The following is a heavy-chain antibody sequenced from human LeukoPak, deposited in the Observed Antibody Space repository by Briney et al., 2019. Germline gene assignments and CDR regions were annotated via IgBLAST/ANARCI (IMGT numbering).Heavy chain of an antibody. Sequence: QAGGSLRLSCAASGFTFSNYAMTWVRQAPGKGLEWVSSLGGISGTAYYAESIKGRFTISRDNSKNTVYLQMNSLRAEDTAVYFCAKSAFYDRLYFDSWGQGTLVTVSS. CDR3: AKSAFYDRLYFDS. CDR2: LGGISGTA. V-gene: IGHV3-23*01. J-gene: IGHJ4*02. CDR1: GFTFSNYA. D-gene: IGHD2/OR15-2a*01.